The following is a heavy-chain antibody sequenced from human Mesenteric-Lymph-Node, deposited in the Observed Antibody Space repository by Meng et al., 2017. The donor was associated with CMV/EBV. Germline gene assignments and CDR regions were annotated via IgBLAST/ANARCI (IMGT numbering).Heavy chain of an antibody. CDR3: ARESWELGIEYPFDY. V-gene: IGHV6-1*01. Sequence: ETLSLTGAISGDSVVSNSAAGNWIRQAPSRGLEWLGRTYYRSKWYNDYAVSVKSRITINPDTSKNQFSLQLNSVTPEDTAVYYCARESWELGIEYPFDYWGQGTLVTVSS. J-gene: IGHJ4*02. D-gene: IGHD7-27*01. CDR1: GDSVVSNSAA. CDR2: TYYRSKWYN.